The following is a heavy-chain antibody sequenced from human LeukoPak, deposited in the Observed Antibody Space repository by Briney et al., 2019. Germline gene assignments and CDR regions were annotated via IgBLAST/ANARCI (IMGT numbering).Heavy chain of an antibody. J-gene: IGHJ6*03. CDR1: GGSISNYY. Sequence: SETLSLTCTVSGGSISNYYWSWIRQPPGKGLEWIGYIHYSGSTNYNSSLKSRVTISVDTSKNQFSLKLSSVTAADTAVYYCARVEEGYGSGRRENYYYYYMDVWGKGTTVTISS. CDR3: ARVEEGYGSGRRENYYYYYMDV. D-gene: IGHD3-10*01. V-gene: IGHV4-59*01. CDR2: IHYSGST.